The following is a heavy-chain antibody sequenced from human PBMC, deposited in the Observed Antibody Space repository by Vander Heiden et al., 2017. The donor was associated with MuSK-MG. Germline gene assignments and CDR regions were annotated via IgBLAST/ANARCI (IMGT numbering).Heavy chain of an antibody. Sequence: QVRLVESGGGVVQPGRSLRLSWSASGFPFRTYDMHWVRQAPGKGLEWVAVISYDGSNKYYADSVKGRFTISRDSSKNTLYLQMSSLRTEDTAIYYCARDDWYRSGYQTYWGQGTLVTVSS. CDR3: ARDDWYRSGYQTY. CDR2: ISYDGSNK. D-gene: IGHD6-19*01. J-gene: IGHJ4*02. V-gene: IGHV3-30-3*01. CDR1: GFPFRTYD.